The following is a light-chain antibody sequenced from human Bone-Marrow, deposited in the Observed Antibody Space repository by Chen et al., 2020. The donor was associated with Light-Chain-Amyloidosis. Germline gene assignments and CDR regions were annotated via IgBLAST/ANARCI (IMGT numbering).Light chain of an antibody. V-gene: IGLV3-25*03. Sequence: SYELTQPPSVSVSPGQTARITCSGDDLPTKYAYWYQQKPGPAPVLVIHRDTEWPSGISERFSGSSSGTTATLTISGVQAEDEADYHCQSADSSGTYEVIFGGGTKLTVL. CDR1: DLPTKY. CDR3: QSADSSGTYEVI. J-gene: IGLJ2*01. CDR2: RDT.